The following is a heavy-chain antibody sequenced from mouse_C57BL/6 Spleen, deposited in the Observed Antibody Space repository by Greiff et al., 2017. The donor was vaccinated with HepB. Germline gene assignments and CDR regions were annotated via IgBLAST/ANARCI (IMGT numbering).Heavy chain of an antibody. CDR1: GYAFSSYW. V-gene: IGHV1-80*01. D-gene: IGHD1-1*01. Sequence: VQLQESGAELVKPGASVKISCKASGYAFSSYWMNWVKQRPGKGLEWIGQIYPGDGDTNYNGKFKGKATLTADKSSSTAYMQLSSLTSEDSAVYFCARGGYYGSSYEYFDVWGTGTTVTVSS. J-gene: IGHJ1*03. CDR3: ARGGYYGSSYEYFDV. CDR2: IYPGDGDT.